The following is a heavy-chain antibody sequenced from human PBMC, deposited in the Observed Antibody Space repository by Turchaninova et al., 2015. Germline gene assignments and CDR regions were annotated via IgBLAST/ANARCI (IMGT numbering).Heavy chain of an antibody. CDR2: ISWVDDK. V-gene: IGHV2-5*02. J-gene: IGHJ4*02. D-gene: IGHD3-3*01. CDR3: AHIFGENWGREVYFDY. Sequence: QITLKESGPTLVKPTQTLTLTCTFSGFSLSASGVGVGWIRQPPGKDPDWLVVISWVDDKRYNPSLKSRVTITKDTTKNQVVLTMTNMDPVDTATYYCAHIFGENWGREVYFDYWGQGTLVTVSS. CDR1: GFSLSASGVG.